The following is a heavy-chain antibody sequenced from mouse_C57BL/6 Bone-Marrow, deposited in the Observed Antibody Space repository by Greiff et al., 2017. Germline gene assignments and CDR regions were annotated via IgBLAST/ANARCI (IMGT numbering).Heavy chain of an antibody. J-gene: IGHJ3*01. D-gene: IGHD1-1*01. V-gene: IGHV1-64*01. Sequence: QVQLQQPGAELVKPGASVKLSCKASGYTFTSYWMHWVKQRPGQGLEWIGMIHPNSGSTNYNEKVKSKATLTVDKSSSTAYMQLSSLTSEDSAVYFCANYYGRSHFAYWGQGTLVTVSA. CDR2: IHPNSGST. CDR3: ANYYGRSHFAY. CDR1: GYTFTSYW.